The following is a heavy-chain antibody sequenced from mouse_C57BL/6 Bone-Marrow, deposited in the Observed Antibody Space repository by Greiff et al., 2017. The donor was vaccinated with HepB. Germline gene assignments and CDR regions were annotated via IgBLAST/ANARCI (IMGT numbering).Heavy chain of an antibody. D-gene: IGHD2-4*01. CDR2: ILPGSGST. CDR1: GYAFTNYL. Sequence: QVQLQQSGAELVRPGTSVKVSCKASGYAFTNYLIEWVKQRPGHGLEWIGEILPGSGSTNYNEKFKGKATFTADTSSNTAYMQLSSLTTEDSAIYYCARGSYYDYDVRNFDYWGQGTTLTVSS. V-gene: IGHV1-54*02. CDR3: ARGSYYDYDVRNFDY. J-gene: IGHJ2*01.